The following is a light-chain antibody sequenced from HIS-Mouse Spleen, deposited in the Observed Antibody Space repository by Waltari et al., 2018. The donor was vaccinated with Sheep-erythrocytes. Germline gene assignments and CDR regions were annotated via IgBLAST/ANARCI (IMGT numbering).Light chain of an antibody. CDR2: EVS. Sequence: QSALTQPPSASGSPGQSVTISCTGTSSDVGGYNYVSWYQQHPGKTPKLMIYEVSKRPSGVPVLFSGSKSGNTASLTVSGLQAEDEADYYCSSYAGSNNWVFGGGTKLTVL. J-gene: IGLJ3*02. V-gene: IGLV2-8*01. CDR1: SSDVGGYNY. CDR3: SSYAGSNNWV.